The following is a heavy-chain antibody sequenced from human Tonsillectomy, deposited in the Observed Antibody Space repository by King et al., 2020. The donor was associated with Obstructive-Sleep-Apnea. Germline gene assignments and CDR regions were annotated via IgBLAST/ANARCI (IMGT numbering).Heavy chain of an antibody. D-gene: IGHD3-22*01. CDR1: GGSLFSSSYY. Sequence: QLQLQESGPGLVKPSETLSLTCSVSGGSLFSSSYYWGWIRQPPGEGLEWIGSIYYSGRTFYTPSLKSRVTISIDMSKNQLSLNLSSVTAADTAVYYCAGGDALNYYDTTGYPSGGWFDPWGQGTLVTVSS. J-gene: IGHJ5*02. V-gene: IGHV4-39*07. CDR2: IYYSGRT. CDR3: AGGDALNYYDTTGYPSGGWFDP.